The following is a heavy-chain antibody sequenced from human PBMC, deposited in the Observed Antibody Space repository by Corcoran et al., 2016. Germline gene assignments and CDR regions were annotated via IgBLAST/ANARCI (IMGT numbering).Heavy chain of an antibody. D-gene: IGHD3-22*01. V-gene: IGHV1-2*02. CDR3: ARDLSGYYYTPDYYYGMDV. CDR1: GYTFTGYY. Sequence: QVQLVQSGAEVKKPGASVKVSCKASGYTFTGYYMHWVRQAPGQGLEWMGWINPNSGGTNYAQKFQGRVTMTRDTSISTAYMELSRLRSDDTAVYYCARDLSGYYYTPDYYYGMDVWGQGTTVTVSS. J-gene: IGHJ6*02. CDR2: INPNSGGT.